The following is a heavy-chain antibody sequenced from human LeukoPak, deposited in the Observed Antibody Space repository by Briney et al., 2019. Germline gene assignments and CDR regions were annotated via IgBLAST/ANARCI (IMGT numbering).Heavy chain of an antibody. J-gene: IGHJ4*02. CDR2: ISSDGSDT. Sequence: GVSLRLSCAVSRFTFSTYAMSWVREAPGQGLEWVSAISSDGSDTYYADSVKGRFTISRDNSKNTLFLKMNSLRADDTDVYYCANYRKPHGLDYWGQGTLVTVSS. V-gene: IGHV3-23*01. D-gene: IGHD1-14*01. CDR3: ANYRKPHGLDY. CDR1: RFTFSTYA.